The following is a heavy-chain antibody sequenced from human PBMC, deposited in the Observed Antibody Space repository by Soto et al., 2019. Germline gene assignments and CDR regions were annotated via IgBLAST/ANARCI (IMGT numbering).Heavy chain of an antibody. D-gene: IGHD3-3*01. CDR2: IKQDGSEK. CDR1: GFTFSSYW. V-gene: IGHV3-7*01. J-gene: IGHJ6*02. Sequence: GGSLRLSCAASGFTFSSYWVSWVRQAPGKGLEWVANIKQDGSEKYYVDSVKGRFTISRDNAKNSLYLQMNSLRAEDTAVYYCARDIVLPFLEWSYRMDVWGQGTTVTVSS. CDR3: ARDIVLPFLEWSYRMDV.